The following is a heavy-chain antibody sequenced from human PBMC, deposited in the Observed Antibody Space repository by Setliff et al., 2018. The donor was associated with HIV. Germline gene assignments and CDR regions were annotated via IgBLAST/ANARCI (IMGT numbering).Heavy chain of an antibody. J-gene: IGHJ4*02. D-gene: IGHD7-27*01. Sequence: GGSLRLSCAASGFTFSNYDMHWVRQAPGKGREWVAFVRYHGSDKYYADSVKGRFTISRDISKSTLYLQMNSLRPEDTAVYYCAKDSWGYHYWGQGTLVTGSS. V-gene: IGHV3-30*02. CDR3: AKDSWGYHY. CDR1: GFTFSNYD. CDR2: VRYHGSDK.